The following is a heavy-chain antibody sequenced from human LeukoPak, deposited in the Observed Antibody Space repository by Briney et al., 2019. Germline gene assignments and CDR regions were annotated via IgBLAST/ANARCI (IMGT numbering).Heavy chain of an antibody. D-gene: IGHD6-6*01. CDR2: ISSSSSYI. CDR1: GFTFSSYS. V-gene: IGHV3-21*01. CDR3: ASRIAVRPTEGWFDP. Sequence: PGGSLRLSCAASGFTFSSYSMNWVRQAPGKGLEWVSSISSSSSYIYYADSVKGRFTISRDNAKNSLYLQMNSLRAEDTAVYYCASRIAVRPTEGWFDPWGQGTLVTVSS. J-gene: IGHJ5*02.